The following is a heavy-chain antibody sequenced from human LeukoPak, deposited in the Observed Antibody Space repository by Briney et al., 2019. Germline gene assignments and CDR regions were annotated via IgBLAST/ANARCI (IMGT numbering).Heavy chain of an antibody. CDR3: AKDLYDSSGYYALAFDI. V-gene: IGHV3-9*01. J-gene: IGHJ3*02. Sequence: PGRSLRLSCSASGFTFYDYAMHWVRQAPGKGLEWVSGISWNSGSIGYADSVKGRFTISRDNAKNSLYLQMNNLRAEDTALYYCAKDLYDSSGYYALAFDIWGQGTMVTVSS. CDR1: GFTFYDYA. CDR2: ISWNSGSI. D-gene: IGHD3-22*01.